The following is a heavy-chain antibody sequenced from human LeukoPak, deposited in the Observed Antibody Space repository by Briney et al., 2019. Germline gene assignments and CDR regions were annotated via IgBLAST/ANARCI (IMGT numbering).Heavy chain of an antibody. CDR3: ARGGTTVTTGYFDY. CDR1: GFTFSSYG. D-gene: IGHD4-17*01. CDR2: VWYDGSNK. Sequence: GGSLRLSCAASGFTFSSYGMHWVRQAPGKELEWVAVVWYDGSNKYYADSVKGRFTISRDNSKNTLYLQMNSLRAEDTAVYYCARGGTTVTTGYFDYWGQGTLVTVSS. J-gene: IGHJ4*02. V-gene: IGHV3-33*01.